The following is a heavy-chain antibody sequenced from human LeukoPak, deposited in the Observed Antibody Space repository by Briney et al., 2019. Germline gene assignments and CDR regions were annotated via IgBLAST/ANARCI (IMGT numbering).Heavy chain of an antibody. CDR1: GYTLTKYF. J-gene: IGHJ4*02. CDR2: INPSGGST. CDR3: ARGYYYESSADYPVGDY. D-gene: IGHD3-22*01. Sequence: SVKLSCKASGYTLTKYFLYWVRQHPAQGLEWMGIINPSGGSTSYAQKFQGRVTMTRDTSTSTVYMALRNLRSEDTAVYYCARGYYYESSADYPVGDYWGQGTLVTVSP. V-gene: IGHV1-46*01.